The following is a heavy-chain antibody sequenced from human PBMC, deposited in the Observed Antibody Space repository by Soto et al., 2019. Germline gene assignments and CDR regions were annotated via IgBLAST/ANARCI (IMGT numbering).Heavy chain of an antibody. CDR2: IYATGTT. CDR3: VRDGTKTLRDWFDP. CDR1: GASISGFY. D-gene: IGHD1-1*01. V-gene: IGHV4-4*07. J-gene: IGHJ5*02. Sequence: PSETRSLTCTVSGASISGFYWSWIRKSAGKGLEWIGRIYATGTTDYNPSLKSRVMMSVDTSKKQFSLKLRSVTAADTAVYYCVRDGTKTLRDWFDPWGPGISVTVAS.